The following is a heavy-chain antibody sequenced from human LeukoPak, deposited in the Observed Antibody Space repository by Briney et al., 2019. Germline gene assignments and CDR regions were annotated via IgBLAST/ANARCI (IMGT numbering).Heavy chain of an antibody. CDR2: INPNSGGT. D-gene: IGHD2-8*01. J-gene: IGHJ4*02. Sequence: ASVKVSCKASGYTFTSYGISWVRQAPGQGLEWMGWINPNSGGTNYAQKLQGRVTMTTDTSTCTAYMELRSLRSDDTAVYYCARVVGCTNGVCYDADYWGQGTLVTVSS. V-gene: IGHV1-18*01. CDR3: ARVVGCTNGVCYDADY. CDR1: GYTFTSYG.